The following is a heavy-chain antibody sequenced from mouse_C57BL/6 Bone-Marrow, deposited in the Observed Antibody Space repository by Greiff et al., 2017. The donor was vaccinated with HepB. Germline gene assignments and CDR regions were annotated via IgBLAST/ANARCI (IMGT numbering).Heavy chain of an antibody. CDR2: INPNNGGT. CDR1: GYTFTDYY. D-gene: IGHD2-4*01. Sequence: VQLQQSGPELVKPGASVKISCKASGYTFTDYYMNWVKQSHGKSLEWIGDINPNNGGTSYNQKFKGKATLTVEKSSSTAYMELRSLTSEDSAVYYCARAYDYDDYFDYWGQGTTLTVSS. CDR3: ARAYDYDDYFDY. J-gene: IGHJ2*01. V-gene: IGHV1-26*01.